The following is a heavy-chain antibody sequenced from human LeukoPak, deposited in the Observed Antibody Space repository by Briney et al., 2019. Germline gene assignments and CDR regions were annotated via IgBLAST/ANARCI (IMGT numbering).Heavy chain of an antibody. J-gene: IGHJ4*02. CDR3: TREVPHSGVDY. CDR1: GFTFGDYA. CDR2: IRSKAYGGTT. V-gene: IGHV3-49*03. D-gene: IGHD6-25*01. Sequence: GGSLRLSCTASGFTFGDYAMSWFRQAPGKGLEWVGFIRSKAYGGTTEYAASVKGRFTISRDDSKSIAYLQMNSLKTEDTAVYYCTREVPHSGVDYWGQGTLVTVSS.